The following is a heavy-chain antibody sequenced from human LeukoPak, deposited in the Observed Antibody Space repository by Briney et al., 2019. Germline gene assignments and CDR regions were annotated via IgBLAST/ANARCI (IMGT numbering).Heavy chain of an antibody. CDR2: INPNSGGT. Sequence: WINPNSGGTNYAQKFQGRVTMTRDTSISTAYMELSRLRSDDTAVYYCARARFLEWSPYFDYWGQGTLVTVSS. V-gene: IGHV1-2*02. D-gene: IGHD3-3*01. J-gene: IGHJ4*02. CDR3: ARARFLEWSPYFDY.